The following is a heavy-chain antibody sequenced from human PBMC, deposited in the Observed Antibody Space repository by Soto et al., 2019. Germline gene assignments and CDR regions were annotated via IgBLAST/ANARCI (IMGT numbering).Heavy chain of an antibody. D-gene: IGHD3-3*01. Sequence: GGSLRLSCAASGFTFDDYAMHWVRRAPGKGLEWVSLISGDGGSTYYADSVKGRFTISRDNSKNSLYLQMNSLRTEDTALYYCAKDSRYYDFWSGYYHDAFDIWGQGTMVTVSS. CDR3: AKDSRYYDFWSGYYHDAFDI. CDR2: ISGDGGST. V-gene: IGHV3-43*02. J-gene: IGHJ3*02. CDR1: GFTFDDYA.